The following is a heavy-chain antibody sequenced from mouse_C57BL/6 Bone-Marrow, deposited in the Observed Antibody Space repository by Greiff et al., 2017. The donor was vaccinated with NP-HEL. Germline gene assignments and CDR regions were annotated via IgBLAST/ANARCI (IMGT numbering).Heavy chain of an antibody. Sequence: QVQLQQSGPELVKPGASVKISCKASGYSFTSYYIHWVKQRPGQGLEWIGWIYPGSGNTKYNEKFKGKATLTADTSSSTAYRQLSSLTSEDSAVYYCAIITTVVAKGDYYAMDYWGQGTSVTVSS. J-gene: IGHJ4*01. CDR3: AIITTVVAKGDYYAMDY. D-gene: IGHD1-1*01. CDR2: IYPGSGNT. V-gene: IGHV1-66*01. CDR1: GYSFTSYY.